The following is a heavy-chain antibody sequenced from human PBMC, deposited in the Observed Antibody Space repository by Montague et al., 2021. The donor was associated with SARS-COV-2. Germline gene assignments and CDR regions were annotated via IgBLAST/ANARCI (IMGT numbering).Heavy chain of an antibody. Sequence: SETLSLTCAVHGGSFSTYSWNWIRQPPGKGLEWIGEIHHGGSTNYNPSLKSRVTISADTSKNQFSLKLTSVAAADTAVYYCARLGDGVVPSPRLGVGPYYSYYYMDVGGKGTTVTVSS. CDR2: IHHGGST. V-gene: IGHV4-34*01. CDR1: GGSFSTYS. J-gene: IGHJ6*03. CDR3: ARLGDGVVPSPRLGVGPYYSYYYMDV. D-gene: IGHD3-10*01.